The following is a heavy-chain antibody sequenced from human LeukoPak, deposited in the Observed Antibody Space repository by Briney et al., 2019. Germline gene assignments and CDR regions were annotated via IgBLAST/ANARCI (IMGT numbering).Heavy chain of an antibody. Sequence: SETLSLTCAVSGGSISSGGYSWSWIRQPPGKGLEWIGYIYHSGSTYYNPSLKSRVTISVDRSKNQFSLKLSSVTAADTAVYYCARGAPTVTTSSYWGQGTLVTVSS. D-gene: IGHD4-17*01. CDR1: GGSISSGGYS. V-gene: IGHV4-30-2*01. CDR3: ARGAPTVTTSSY. J-gene: IGHJ4*02. CDR2: IYHSGST.